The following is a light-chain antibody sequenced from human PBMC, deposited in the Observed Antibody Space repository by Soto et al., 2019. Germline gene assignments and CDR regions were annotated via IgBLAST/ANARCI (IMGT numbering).Light chain of an antibody. CDR3: CSYAGTSTHTV. CDR1: RSDVGSYKL. Sequence: QSALTQPASVSGSPGQSITISCTGTRSDVGSYKLVSWYQQHAGKAPKLMISEVSKRPSGISDRFSGSKSGSTASLTISGLQAEDEADYYCCSYAGTSTHTVFGGGTQLTVL. V-gene: IGLV2-23*02. CDR2: EVS. J-gene: IGLJ7*01.